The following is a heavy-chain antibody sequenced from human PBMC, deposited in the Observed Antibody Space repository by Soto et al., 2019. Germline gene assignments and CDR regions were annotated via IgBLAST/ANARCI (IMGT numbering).Heavy chain of an antibody. CDR1: GYTFTSYY. J-gene: IGHJ4*02. V-gene: IGHV1-46*01. Sequence: ASVKVSCKASGYTFTSYYMHWVRQAPGQGLEWMGIINPSGGSTSYAQKFQGRVTMTRDTSTSTVYMELSSLRSEDTAVYYCARDLGDYYDSSGYPFDYWGQGTLVTVSS. D-gene: IGHD3-22*01. CDR3: ARDLGDYYDSSGYPFDY. CDR2: INPSGGST.